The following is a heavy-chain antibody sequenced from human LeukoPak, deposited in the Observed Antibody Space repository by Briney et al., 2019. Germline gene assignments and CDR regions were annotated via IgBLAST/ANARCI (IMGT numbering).Heavy chain of an antibody. D-gene: IGHD1-26*01. CDR3: ASSGSHYYYGMDV. CDR1: GFTVSSNY. V-gene: IGHV3-53*01. CDR2: IYSGGST. J-gene: IGHJ6*02. Sequence: PGGSLRLSCAASGFTVSSNYMSWVRQAPGKGLEWVSVIYSGGSTYYADSVKGRFTISRDNSKNTLYLQMNSLRAEDTAVYYCASSGSHYYYGMDVWGQGTTVTVSS.